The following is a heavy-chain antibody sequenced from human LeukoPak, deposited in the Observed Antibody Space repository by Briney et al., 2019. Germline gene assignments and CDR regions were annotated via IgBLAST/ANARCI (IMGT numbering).Heavy chain of an antibody. J-gene: IGHJ4*02. CDR2: IWYDGSNK. V-gene: IGHV3-33*01. Sequence: GGSLRLSCAASGFTFSSYGMHWVRQAPGKGLEWVAVIWYDGSNKYYADSVKGRFTISRDNSKNTLYLQMNSLRAEDTAVYYCARDGSYGSGTFIGYYLDYWGQGTLVTVSS. CDR3: ARDGSYGSGTFIGYYLDY. CDR1: GFTFSSYG. D-gene: IGHD3-10*01.